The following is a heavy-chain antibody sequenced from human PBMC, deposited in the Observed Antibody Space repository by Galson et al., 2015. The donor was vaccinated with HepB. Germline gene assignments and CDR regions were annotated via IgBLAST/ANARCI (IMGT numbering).Heavy chain of an antibody. J-gene: IGHJ4*02. D-gene: IGHD2/OR15-2a*01. V-gene: IGHV5-51*03. Sequence: QSGAEVKKPGDSLKISCKASGYRFTDYWIGWVRQMPGKGLEWMGIVYPGESDVIYSPSFEGLVTISADESISTTYLQWSSLKASDPAMYYCASHFPNWGQGTLVTVSS. CDR2: VYPGESDV. CDR3: ASHFPN. CDR1: GYRFTDYW.